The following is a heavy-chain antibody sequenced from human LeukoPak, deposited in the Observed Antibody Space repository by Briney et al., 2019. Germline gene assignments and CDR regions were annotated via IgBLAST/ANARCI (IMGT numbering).Heavy chain of an antibody. CDR3: ARAQAYSSGWYDY. J-gene: IGHJ4*02. CDR1: GFTDSSKY. Sequence: GGSLRLSCAASGFTDSSKYMSWVRQAPGKGLEWVSVIYSGGSTYYADSVKGRFTISRDNSKNTLYLQMNSLRAEDTAVYYCARAQAYSSGWYDYWGQGTLVTVSS. D-gene: IGHD6-19*01. V-gene: IGHV3-53*01. CDR2: IYSGGST.